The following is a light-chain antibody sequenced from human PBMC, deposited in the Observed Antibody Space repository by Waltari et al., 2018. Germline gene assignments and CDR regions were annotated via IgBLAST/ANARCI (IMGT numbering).Light chain of an antibody. CDR2: EVT. J-gene: IGLJ3*02. Sequence: QSALTQPPSASGSPGQSVTISCTGTSSDVGGYDYVSCYQQHPDKAPKLMIYEVTKRPSGVSDRFSGSKSGNTASLTVSGLQAEDEADYYCSSYAGSNLWVFGGGTKLTVL. CDR1: SSDVGGYDY. CDR3: SSYAGSNLWV. V-gene: IGLV2-8*01.